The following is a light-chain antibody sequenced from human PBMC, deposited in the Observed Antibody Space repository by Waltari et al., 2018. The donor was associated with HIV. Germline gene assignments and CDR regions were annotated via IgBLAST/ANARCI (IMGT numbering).Light chain of an antibody. CDR1: SSNIGAGYD. V-gene: IGLV1-40*01. CDR3: QSYDSSLSDVV. CDR2: QNI. J-gene: IGLJ2*01. Sequence: HSLLTQPPSVSGAPGQRVTIPCTGSSSNIGAGYDVHWYQKYPGTAPKLRILQNIDRPSGVPDRSSGSKSVTSASLVITGLQAEDEADYYCQSYDSSLSDVVFGGGTKLTVL.